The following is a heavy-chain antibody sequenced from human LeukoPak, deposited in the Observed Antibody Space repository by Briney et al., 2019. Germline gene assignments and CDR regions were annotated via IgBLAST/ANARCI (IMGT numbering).Heavy chain of an antibody. CDR1: GFTFDDYG. CDR2: INWNGGST. J-gene: IGHJ5*02. D-gene: IGHD5-12*01. V-gene: IGHV3-20*01. CDR3: ARVGFSGYESWFDP. Sequence: RAGGSLRLSCAASGFTFDDYGMNWVRQAPGKGLEWVSGINWNGGSTGYADSVKGRFTISRDNAKNSLYLQMKSLRAEDTALYHCARVGFSGYESWFDPWGQGTLVTVSS.